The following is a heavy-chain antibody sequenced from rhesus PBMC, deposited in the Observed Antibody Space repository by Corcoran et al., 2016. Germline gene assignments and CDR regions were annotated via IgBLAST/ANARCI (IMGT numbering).Heavy chain of an antibody. CDR1: GYPFPSYS. Sequence: QVQLVQSGDEGKKPGASVQLSCKASGYPFPSYSINWGRQAPGQGLVWRGRINPSNGNTGYAHKFQSRGTMTRDTSTSIAYMDLSSLRSEDTAVYYCARGLRSFDVWGPGVLVTVSS. CDR2: INPSNGNT. V-gene: IGHV1-200*01. J-gene: IGHJ5-1*01. D-gene: IGHD4-29*01. CDR3: ARGLRSFDV.